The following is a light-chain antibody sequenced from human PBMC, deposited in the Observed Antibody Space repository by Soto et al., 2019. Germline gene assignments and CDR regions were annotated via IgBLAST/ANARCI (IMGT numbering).Light chain of an antibody. CDR3: QQSYNTPLT. CDR1: ESISTH. V-gene: IGKV1-39*01. J-gene: IGKJ4*01. Sequence: DIQMTQSPSSLSASLGDRVTITCRASESISTHLNWFQQKPGKAPKVLISSTSGLQSGFPSRFSGSGSGTDFTLTISSLQPEDFATYYCQQSYNTPLTFGGGTKVQIK. CDR2: STS.